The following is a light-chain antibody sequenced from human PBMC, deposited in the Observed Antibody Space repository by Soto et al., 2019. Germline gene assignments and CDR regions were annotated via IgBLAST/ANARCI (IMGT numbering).Light chain of an antibody. Sequence: EIVMTQSPPTLSVSPGERATLSCRASQSVRSNLAWYQQKPGQAPRLLIYGASNRATGIPDRFSGSGSGTDFTLTISRLEPEDFAVYYCQQYGSSGTFGQGTKVDIK. V-gene: IGKV3-20*01. CDR1: QSVRSN. J-gene: IGKJ1*01. CDR2: GAS. CDR3: QQYGSSGT.